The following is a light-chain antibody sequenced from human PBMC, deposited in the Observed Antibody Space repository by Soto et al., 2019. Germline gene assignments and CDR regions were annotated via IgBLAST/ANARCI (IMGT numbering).Light chain of an antibody. CDR3: QQYGSSPGT. Sequence: IVMTKSPATLSVSPGERATLSCRASQSVSSSYLAWYQQKPGQAPRLLIYGASSRATGIPDRFSGSGSGTDFTLTISRLEPEDFAVYYCQQYGSSPGTFGQGTKVDIK. CDR2: GAS. V-gene: IGKV3-20*01. J-gene: IGKJ1*01. CDR1: QSVSSSY.